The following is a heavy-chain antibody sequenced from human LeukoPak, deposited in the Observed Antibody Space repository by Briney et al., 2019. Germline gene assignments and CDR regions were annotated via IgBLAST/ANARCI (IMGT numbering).Heavy chain of an antibody. J-gene: IGHJ4*02. D-gene: IGHD3-22*01. V-gene: IGHV3-30*02. CDR3: AKGPNYYDSSGYYYGPFDY. CDR2: IRYDGSNK. CDR1: GFTFSSYG. Sequence: GGSLRLSCAASGFTFSSYGMHWVRQAPGKGLEWVAFIRYDGSNKYYADSVKGRFTISRDNSKNTLYLQMNSLRAEDTAVYYCAKGPNYYDSSGYYYGPFDYWGQGTLVTVSS.